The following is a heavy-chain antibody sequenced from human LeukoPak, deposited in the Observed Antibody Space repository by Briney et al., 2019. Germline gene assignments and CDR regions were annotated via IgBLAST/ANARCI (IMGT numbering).Heavy chain of an antibody. J-gene: IGHJ4*02. CDR1: GFTFSSYS. CDR3: ARSFDY. CDR2: ISSVNNYI. V-gene: IGHV3-21*01. Sequence: GGSLRLSCAASGFTFSSYSMNWVRQAPGKGLEWVSSISSVNNYIYYADSVKGQFTISRDNAKNSLYLQMNSLRAEDTAVYYCARSFDYWGQGTLVTVSS.